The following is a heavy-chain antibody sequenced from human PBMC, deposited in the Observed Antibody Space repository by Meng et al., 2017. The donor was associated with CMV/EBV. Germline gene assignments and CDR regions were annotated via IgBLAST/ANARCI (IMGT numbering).Heavy chain of an antibody. J-gene: IGHJ6*02. CDR2: IRSKANSYAT. CDR3: TRLTTYGMDV. Sequence: GSLRLSCAASGFTFSGSAMHWVRQASGKGLEWVGRIRSKANSYATAYAASVKGRFTISRDDSKNTAYLQMNSLKTEDTAVYYCTRLTTYGMDVWGQGTTVTVSS. CDR1: GFTFSGSA. D-gene: IGHD4-11*01. V-gene: IGHV3-73*01.